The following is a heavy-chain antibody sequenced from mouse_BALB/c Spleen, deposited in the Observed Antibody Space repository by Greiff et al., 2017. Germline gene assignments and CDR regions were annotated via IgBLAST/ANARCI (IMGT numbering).Heavy chain of an antibody. V-gene: IGHV1-7*01. Sequence: VQLHQSGAELAKPGASVKMSCTASGYTFTSYWMHWVKQRPGQGLEWIGYINPSTGYTEYNQKFKDKATLTADKSSSTAYMQLSSLTSEDSAVYDCARSRNGDVSYWGQGTLVTVSA. CDR2: INPSTGYT. CDR3: ARSRNGDVSY. D-gene: IGHD4-1*01. CDR1: GYTFTSYW. J-gene: IGHJ3*01.